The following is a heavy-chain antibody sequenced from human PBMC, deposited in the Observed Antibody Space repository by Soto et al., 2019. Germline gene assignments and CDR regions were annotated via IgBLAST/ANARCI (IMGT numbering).Heavy chain of an antibody. Sequence: SETLSLTCTVSGGSISSYYWSWIRQPPGKGLEWIGYIYYSGSTNYNPSLKSRVTISVDTSKNQFSLKLSSVTAADTAVYYCARAVPAAGVEYYYYYMDVWGKGTTVTVSS. J-gene: IGHJ6*03. CDR1: GGSISSYY. CDR3: ARAVPAAGVEYYYYYMDV. V-gene: IGHV4-59*08. CDR2: IYYSGST. D-gene: IGHD2-2*01.